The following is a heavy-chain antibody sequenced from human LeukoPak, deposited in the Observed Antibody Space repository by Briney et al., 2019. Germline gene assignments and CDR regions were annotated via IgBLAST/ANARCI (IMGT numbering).Heavy chain of an antibody. CDR3: ARGPRGTGTDFDY. D-gene: IGHD1-7*01. CDR1: GGSFSGYY. CDR2: INHSGST. V-gene: IGHV4-34*01. Sequence: SETLSLTCTVYGGSFSGYYWSWIRQPPGKGLGWIGKINHSGSTNYNPSLKSRVTISVDTSKNQFSLKLTSATSSDTAVYYCARGPRGTGTDFDYWGQGTLVTVSS. J-gene: IGHJ4*02.